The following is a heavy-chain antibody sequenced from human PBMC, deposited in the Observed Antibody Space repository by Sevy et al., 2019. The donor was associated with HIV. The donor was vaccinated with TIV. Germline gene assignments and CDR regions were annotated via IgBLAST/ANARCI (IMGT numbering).Heavy chain of an antibody. J-gene: IGHJ4*01. CDR1: GFNFSSYG. Sequence: GGSLRLSCAASGFNFSSYGMHWVRQAPGKGLEWVAVISYDGTETFYAASVEGRFTISRDNSKNMLSLQINSLRPEDTAVYYCARDGGNSVKWYPLYWGHGTLVTVSS. CDR3: ARDGGNSVKWYPLY. CDR2: ISYDGTET. D-gene: IGHD2-2*01. V-gene: IGHV3-30*03.